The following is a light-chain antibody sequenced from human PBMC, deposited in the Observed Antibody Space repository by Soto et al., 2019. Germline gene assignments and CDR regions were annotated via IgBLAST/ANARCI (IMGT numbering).Light chain of an antibody. CDR2: GAS. CDR1: QSVTIN. CDR3: QQYNNWPYT. V-gene: IGKV3-15*01. Sequence: ETAMTQSPATLSVSPGERATLSCRASQSVTINLAWYQQKPGQAPRLLIHGASTRATGFPARFSGSGSGTEFTLTISSLQSEDFAVYYCQQYNNWPYTFGQGTKLEMK. J-gene: IGKJ2*01.